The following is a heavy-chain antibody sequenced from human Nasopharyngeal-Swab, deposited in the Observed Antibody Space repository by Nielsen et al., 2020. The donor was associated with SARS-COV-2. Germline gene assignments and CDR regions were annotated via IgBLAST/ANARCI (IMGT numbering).Heavy chain of an antibody. Sequence: GASLQLCRAASGFIFGNYWMRWARPAPGKGLEWVANIEQDGVETHYVDSVKGRFTISRDNAETSLYLQMNSLRVEDTALYYCVLPSIAAPGWDSWGQGTLVTVSS. CDR2: IEQDGVET. V-gene: IGHV3-7*01. CDR1: GFIFGNYW. D-gene: IGHD6-13*01. J-gene: IGHJ4*02. CDR3: VLPSIAAPGWDS.